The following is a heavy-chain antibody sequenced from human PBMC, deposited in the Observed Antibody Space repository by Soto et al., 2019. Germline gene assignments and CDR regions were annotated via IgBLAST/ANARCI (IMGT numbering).Heavy chain of an antibody. V-gene: IGHV3-30*18. J-gene: IGHJ4*02. CDR3: AKPVAFLEGPEYDFDY. Sequence: QVQLAESGGGVVQPGTSLRLSCTASGFNFSSFGMHWVRQAPGKGLEWLTIISYDGNTEYYADSVNGRFTVSRDNSKNTLYLQMNSLRSDDTAVYYCAKPVAFLEGPEYDFDYWGQGALVTVSS. CDR1: GFNFSSFG. CDR2: ISYDGNTE.